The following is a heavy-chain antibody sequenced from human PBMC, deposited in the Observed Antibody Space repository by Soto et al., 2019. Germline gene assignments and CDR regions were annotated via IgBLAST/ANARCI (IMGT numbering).Heavy chain of an antibody. CDR3: AKDPYCSSPSCYSKASDI. CDR1: GFAFSSYG. V-gene: IGHV3-23*01. Sequence: EVQLLESGGDLVRPGGSLGLSCAASGFAFSSYGMTWVRQAAGKGLEWVSSITGSGASSYYADSVTGRFTISRDNSKNTLFLQMNSLREEVTALYYCAKDPYCSSPSCYSKASDIRGQGTMVTVSS. D-gene: IGHD2-2*01. J-gene: IGHJ3*02. CDR2: ITGSGASS.